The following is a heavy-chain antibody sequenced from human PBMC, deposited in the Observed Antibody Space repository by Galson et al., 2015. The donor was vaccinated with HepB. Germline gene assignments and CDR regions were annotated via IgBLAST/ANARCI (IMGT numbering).Heavy chain of an antibody. Sequence: SVKVSCKASGYTFTGYYMHWVRQAPGQGLEWMGRINPNSGGTNYAQKFQGRVTMTRDTSISTAYMELSRLRSDDTAVYYCAGFGGPYSSSWFAFDYWGQGTLVTVSS. J-gene: IGHJ4*02. V-gene: IGHV1-2*06. D-gene: IGHD6-13*01. CDR1: GYTFTGYY. CDR2: INPNSGGT. CDR3: AGFGGPYSSSWFAFDY.